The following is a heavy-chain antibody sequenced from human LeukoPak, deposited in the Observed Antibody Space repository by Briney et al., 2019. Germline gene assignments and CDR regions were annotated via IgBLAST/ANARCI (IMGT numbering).Heavy chain of an antibody. CDR3: ARAPHYGDYIFDY. J-gene: IGHJ4*02. CDR1: GGSISSGGYS. D-gene: IGHD4-17*01. Sequence: SETLSLTCAVSGGSISSGGYSWSWIRQPPGKGLEWIGYIYHSGSTYYNPSLKSRVTISVDRSKNQFSLKLSSVTAADTAVYYCARAPHYGDYIFDYWGQGTLVTVSS. CDR2: IYHSGST. V-gene: IGHV4-30-2*01.